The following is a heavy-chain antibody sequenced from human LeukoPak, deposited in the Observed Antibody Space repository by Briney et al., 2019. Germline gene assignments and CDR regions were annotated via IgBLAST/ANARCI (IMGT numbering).Heavy chain of an antibody. CDR3: AKIPGGYYYYYYYMDV. Sequence: GGSLRLSCAASGFTFSSYWMHWVRQAPGKGLVWVSRINSDGSSTSYADSVKGRFTISRDNAKNTLYLQMNSLRAEDTAVYYCAKIPGGYYYYYYYMDVWGKGTTVTVSS. CDR1: GFTFSSYW. V-gene: IGHV3-74*01. J-gene: IGHJ6*03. CDR2: INSDGSST. D-gene: IGHD2-21*01.